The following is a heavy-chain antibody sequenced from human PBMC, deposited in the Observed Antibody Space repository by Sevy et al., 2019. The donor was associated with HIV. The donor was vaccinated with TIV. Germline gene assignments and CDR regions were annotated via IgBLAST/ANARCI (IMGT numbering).Heavy chain of an antibody. Sequence: ASVKVSCKASGYTFTGYYMHWVRQAPGQGLEWTGWINPNSGGTNYAQKFQGRVTMTRDTSISTAYMELSRLRSDDTAVYYCARMSGYYSNYERYFQHWGQGTLVTVSS. V-gene: IGHV1-2*02. CDR2: INPNSGGT. D-gene: IGHD4-4*01. CDR3: ARMSGYYSNYERYFQH. CDR1: GYTFTGYY. J-gene: IGHJ1*01.